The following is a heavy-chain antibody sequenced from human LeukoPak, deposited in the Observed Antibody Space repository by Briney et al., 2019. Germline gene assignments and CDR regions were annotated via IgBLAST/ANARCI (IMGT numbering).Heavy chain of an antibody. CDR1: GGTYSSYA. D-gene: IGHD5-18*01. Sequence: GASVKVSCKASGGTYSSYAISWVRQAPGQGLEWMGGIIPIFGTANYAQKFQGRVTITADKSTSTAYMELSSLRSEDTAVYYCASVDTALQTWFDPWGQGTLVTVSS. V-gene: IGHV1-69*06. CDR3: ASVDTALQTWFDP. CDR2: IIPIFGTA. J-gene: IGHJ5*02.